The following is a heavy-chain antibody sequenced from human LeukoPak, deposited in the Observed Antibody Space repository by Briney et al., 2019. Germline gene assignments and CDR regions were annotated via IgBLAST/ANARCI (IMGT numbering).Heavy chain of an antibody. CDR2: IYSSGST. CDR3: ARRDALGWYFDY. D-gene: IGHD5-24*01. Sequence: SETLSLTCAASGGSISSYYWNWVRQPAGKGLEWVAGIYSSGSTNYNPSLTSRVTMAVDTAKNEFSLKLSSVTGADTAVYYCARRDALGWYFDYWGQGTLVTVSS. CDR1: GGSISSYY. J-gene: IGHJ4*02. V-gene: IGHV4-59*10.